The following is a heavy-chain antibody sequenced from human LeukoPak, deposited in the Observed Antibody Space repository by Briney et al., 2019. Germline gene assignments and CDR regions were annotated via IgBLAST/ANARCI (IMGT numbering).Heavy chain of an antibody. CDR1: GFTFSDYW. D-gene: IGHD3-10*01. CDR2: INTDGSIT. V-gene: IGHV3-74*01. Sequence: GGSLRLSCAASGFTFSDYWIHWVRQAPGKGLVWVSRINTDGSITNYADTVKGRFSISRDNAKNTLYLQMSSLRAEDTAVYYCARDRGPRTGFMVREAYDYWGQGTLVTVSS. J-gene: IGHJ4*02. CDR3: ARDRGPRTGFMVREAYDY.